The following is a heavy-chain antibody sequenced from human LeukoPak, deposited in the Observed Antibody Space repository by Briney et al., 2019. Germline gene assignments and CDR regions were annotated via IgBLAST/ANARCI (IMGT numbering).Heavy chain of an antibody. J-gene: IGHJ6*03. Sequence: PGGSLRLSCAASGFTFDDYGMSWVRQAPGKGLEWVSGINWNGGSTGYADSVKGRFTISRDNAKNSLYLQMNSLRAEDTAVYYCARVAATYYYYYYMDVWGKGTTVTVSS. CDR3: ARVAATYYYYYYMDV. CDR1: GFTFDDYG. V-gene: IGHV3-20*04. CDR2: INWNGGST. D-gene: IGHD2-15*01.